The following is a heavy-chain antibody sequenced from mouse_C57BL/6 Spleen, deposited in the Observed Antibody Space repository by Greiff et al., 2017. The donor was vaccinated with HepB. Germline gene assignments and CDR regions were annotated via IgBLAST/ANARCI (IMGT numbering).Heavy chain of an antibody. Sequence: EVQLQQSGAELVRPGASVKLSCTASGFNIKDDYMHWVKQRPEQGLEWIGWIDPENGDTEYASKFQGKATITADTSSNTAYLQLSSLTSEDTAVYYSTTRPGRGYFDYWGQGTTLTVSS. CDR1: GFNIKDDY. V-gene: IGHV14-4*01. J-gene: IGHJ2*01. D-gene: IGHD3-3*01. CDR3: TTRPGRGYFDY. CDR2: IDPENGDT.